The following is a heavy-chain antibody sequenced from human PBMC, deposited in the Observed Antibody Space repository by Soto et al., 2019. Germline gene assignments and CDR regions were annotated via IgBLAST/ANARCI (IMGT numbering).Heavy chain of an antibody. CDR1: GGSIGGVGYS. D-gene: IGHD3-10*01. V-gene: IGHV4-30-2*01. CDR2: MYHSGTF. CDR3: ARAQFYSGSGNYNNLMFDA. J-gene: IGHJ5*02. Sequence: QLQLQESGSGLVKTSQTLSLTCAVSGGSIGGVGYSWSWIRQPPGGGLEWICYMYHSGTFLKSPSLKTRLTMSLDMSKNQFSLTLNSMTAADTAVYYCARAQFYSGSGNYNNLMFDAWGQGIQVTVSS.